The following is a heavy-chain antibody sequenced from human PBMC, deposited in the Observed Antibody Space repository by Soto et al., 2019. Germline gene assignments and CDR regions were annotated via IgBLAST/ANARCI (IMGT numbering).Heavy chain of an antibody. CDR1: GFTFYTYA. V-gene: IGHV3-23*05. CDR3: AKGRLAVGSDWFDS. D-gene: IGHD1-26*01. Sequence: GGSLRLSCEAYGFTFYTYAMIWVRQAPGKGLEWVAAIDSDGTDTYYADFVKGRFTVSRDNSKNTLYLQMRSLTAEDTALYYCAKGRLAVGSDWFDSWGPGTLVTVSS. J-gene: IGHJ5*01. CDR2: IDSDGTDT.